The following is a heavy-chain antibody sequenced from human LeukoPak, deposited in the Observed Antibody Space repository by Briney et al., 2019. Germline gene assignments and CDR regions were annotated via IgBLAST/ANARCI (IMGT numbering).Heavy chain of an antibody. D-gene: IGHD4-17*01. CDR1: GFSLISYG. J-gene: IGHJ4*02. CDR2: ISDDGRSK. Sequence: GGSLRLSCAASGFSLISYGMHWVRQAPGKGLEWVGVISDDGRSKDYADSVKGRFTISRDKSKGTLYLQMNSLRDEDTAVYYCAKRPSDYGDYVSYFDYWGQGTLVTVSS. V-gene: IGHV3-30*18. CDR3: AKRPSDYGDYVSYFDY.